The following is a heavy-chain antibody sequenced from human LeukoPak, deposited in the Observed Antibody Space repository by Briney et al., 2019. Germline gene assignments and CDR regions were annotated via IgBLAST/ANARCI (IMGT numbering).Heavy chain of an antibody. CDR2: IYYSRST. D-gene: IGHD4-17*01. Sequence: SETLSLTCTVSGGSISSYYWSWIRQPPGKGLEWIGYIYYSRSTNYNPSLKSRVTISVDTSKNQFSLKLSSVTAADTAVYYCARDSGYGDYPDAFDIWGQGTMVTVSS. CDR1: GGSISSYY. V-gene: IGHV4-59*01. CDR3: ARDSGYGDYPDAFDI. J-gene: IGHJ3*02.